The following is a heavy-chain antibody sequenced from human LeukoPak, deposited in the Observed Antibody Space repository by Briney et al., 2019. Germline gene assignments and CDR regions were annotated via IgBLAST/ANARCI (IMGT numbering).Heavy chain of an antibody. Sequence: SETLSLTCTVSGYSISSGYYWGWIRQPPGKGLEWIGSIYYSGSTYYNPSLKSRVTISVDTSKNQFSLKLSSVTAADTAVYYCARRDGVRGVIITKGFDYWGQGTLVTVSS. J-gene: IGHJ4*02. D-gene: IGHD3-10*01. V-gene: IGHV4-38-2*02. CDR3: ARRDGVRGVIITKGFDY. CDR1: GYSISSGYY. CDR2: IYYSGST.